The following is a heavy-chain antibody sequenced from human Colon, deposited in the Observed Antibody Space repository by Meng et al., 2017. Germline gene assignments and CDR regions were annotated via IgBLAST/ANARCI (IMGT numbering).Heavy chain of an antibody. Sequence: VQLVQSGAEVKKPGSSVKVSCKASGGTFTYFAFSWVRQAPGQGLEWMGWIIPNSGVTIYAQKFQGRVTMTRDMSINAAFMELRGLRSDDTAVYYCARDGQKWNNDYWGQGTLVTVSS. J-gene: IGHJ4*02. V-gene: IGHV1-2*02. CDR3: ARDGQKWNNDY. CDR2: IIPNSGVT. D-gene: IGHD1/OR15-1a*01. CDR1: GGTFTYFA.